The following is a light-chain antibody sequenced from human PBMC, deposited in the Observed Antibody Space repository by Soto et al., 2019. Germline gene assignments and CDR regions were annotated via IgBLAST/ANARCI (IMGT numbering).Light chain of an antibody. Sequence: QSVLTQPPSVSGAPGQRVTISCTGSSSNLGSGYDVQWYQQLPGAAPKLLIYGNTNRPSGVPDRFSGSKSGTSASLANSGLQAEDEAEYFCQSYDNMVSPYNYVFGTGTKVTVL. CDR2: GNT. V-gene: IGLV1-40*01. CDR3: QSYDNMVSPYNYV. J-gene: IGLJ1*01. CDR1: SSNLGSGYD.